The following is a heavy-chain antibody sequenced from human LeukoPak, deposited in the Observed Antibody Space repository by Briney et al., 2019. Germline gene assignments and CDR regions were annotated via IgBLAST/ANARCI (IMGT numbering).Heavy chain of an antibody. CDR1: GGSISSYY. CDR2: IYTSGST. V-gene: IGHV4-4*07. J-gene: IGHJ6*02. D-gene: IGHD2-2*01. Sequence: PSETLSLTCTVSGGSISSYYRSWIRQPAGKGLEWIGRIYTSGSTNYNPSLKSRVTMSVDTSKNQFSLKLSSVTAADTAVYYCARDFVYCSSTSCSYGMDVWGQGTTVTVSS. CDR3: ARDFVYCSSTSCSYGMDV.